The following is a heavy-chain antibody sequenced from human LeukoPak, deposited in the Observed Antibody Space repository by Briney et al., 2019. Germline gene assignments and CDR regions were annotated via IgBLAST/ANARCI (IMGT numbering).Heavy chain of an antibody. CDR3: AKRGIVIRAVIIIGFHKEAYYFDY. CDR1: GITLSNYG. CDR2: ISERGGST. D-gene: IGHD3-10*01. J-gene: IGHJ4*02. V-gene: IGHV3-23*01. Sequence: GGSLRLSCVVSGITLSNYGMSWVRQAPGKGLEWVSGISERGGSTNYADSVKGRFIISRDTSKNTVYLQMNSLRVEDTAVYFCAKRGIVIRAVIIIGFHKEAYYFDYWGQGTLVTVSS.